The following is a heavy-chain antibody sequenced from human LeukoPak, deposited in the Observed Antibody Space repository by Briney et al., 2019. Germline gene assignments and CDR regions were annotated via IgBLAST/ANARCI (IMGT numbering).Heavy chain of an antibody. CDR2: INHSGST. V-gene: IGHV4-34*01. CDR1: GGSFSGYH. D-gene: IGHD3-22*01. CDR3: ALRPQWLLHEY. Sequence: SETLSLTCAVYGGSFSGYHWSWIRQPPGKGLGWIGGINHSGSTNYNPSLKSRVTISVDKSNIQFSLKVNSVTAADTAVYYCALRPQWLLHEYWGQGTLATVSS. J-gene: IGHJ4*02.